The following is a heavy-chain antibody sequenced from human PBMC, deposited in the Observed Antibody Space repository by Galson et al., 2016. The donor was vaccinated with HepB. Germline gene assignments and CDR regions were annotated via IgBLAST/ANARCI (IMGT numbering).Heavy chain of an antibody. CDR1: GFTFSSYR. J-gene: IGHJ6*02. CDR2: ISSSSSTI. CDR3: ARDRKGTTIYYYGMDV. V-gene: IGHV3-48*02. Sequence: SLRLSCAASGFTFSSYRMNWVRQAPGKGLEWVSYISSSSSTIYYADSVKGRFTISRDNAKNSLYLQMNSLRDEDTAVYYCARDRKGTTIYYYGMDVWGQETTVTVYS. D-gene: IGHD3-9*01.